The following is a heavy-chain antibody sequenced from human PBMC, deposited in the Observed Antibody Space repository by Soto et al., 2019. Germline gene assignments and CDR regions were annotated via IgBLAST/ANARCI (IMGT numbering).Heavy chain of an antibody. V-gene: IGHV1-69*13. D-gene: IGHD4-17*01. CDR1: GGTFSSYA. CDR2: IIPIFGTA. CDR3: ARDYDYGGNPADY. J-gene: IGHJ4*02. Sequence: SVKVSCKASGGTFSSYAISWVRQAPGQGLEWMGGIIPIFGTANYAQKFQGRVTITADEFTSTAYMELSSLRSEGTAVYYCARDYDYGGNPADYWGQGTLVTVSS.